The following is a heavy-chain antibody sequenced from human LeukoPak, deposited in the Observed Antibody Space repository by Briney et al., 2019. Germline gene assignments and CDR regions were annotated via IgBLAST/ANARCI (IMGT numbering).Heavy chain of an antibody. J-gene: IGHJ4*02. CDR1: VGSISSYY. CDR2: IYYSGST. CDR3: ARVRIGVAAAGTVFDY. V-gene: IGHV4-59*01. Sequence: SETLSLTCTVSVGSISSYYWSWIRHPPGKGLEWIGYIYYSGSTNYNPSLKSRVTISVDTSKNQFSLKLSSVTAADTAVYYCARVRIGVAAAGTVFDYWGQGTLVTVSS. D-gene: IGHD6-13*01.